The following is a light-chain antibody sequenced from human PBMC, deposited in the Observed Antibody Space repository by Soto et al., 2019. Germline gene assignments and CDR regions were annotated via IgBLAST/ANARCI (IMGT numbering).Light chain of an antibody. J-gene: IGLJ1*01. CDR1: SSDVGVYNY. CDR2: DVS. V-gene: IGLV2-14*01. Sequence: QSVLTQPASVSGSPGQSITISCTGTSSDVGVYNYVSWYQQHPGKVPKLMIYDVSNRPSGGSNRFSGSKSGNTASLTISGLQAEDEADYYCSSYTSSSTPYVFGTGTKLTVL. CDR3: SSYTSSSTPYV.